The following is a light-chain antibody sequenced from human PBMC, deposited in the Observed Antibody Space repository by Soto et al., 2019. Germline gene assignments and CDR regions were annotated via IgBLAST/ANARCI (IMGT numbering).Light chain of an antibody. CDR3: KHYGSSPDT. J-gene: IGKJ2*01. V-gene: IGKV3-20*01. CDR2: GAS. Sequence: EIVLTQSPGTLSLSPGERATLSCRASQSVSSSYLAWYQQKPGQAPRLLIYGASSRASGIPDRFSGSGSGTDFTLTISCLEPEDCAVDDCKHYGSSPDTFGQGTKLEIK. CDR1: QSVSSSY.